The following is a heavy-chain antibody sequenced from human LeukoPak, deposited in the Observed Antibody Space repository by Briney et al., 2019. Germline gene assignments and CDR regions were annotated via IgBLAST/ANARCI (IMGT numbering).Heavy chain of an antibody. V-gene: IGHV4-4*02. J-gene: IGHJ4*02. Sequence: ASETLSLTCTVSGGSITNDNWWSWVRQPPGKGLEWIGEIHHIGSTDYNPSLKGRVTISVDKSKNQFSLKLSSATAADTAVYYCATRNYYDRTGYYNYWGQGMLVTVSS. CDR2: IHHIGST. D-gene: IGHD3-22*01. CDR1: GGSITNDNW. CDR3: ATRNYYDRTGYYNY.